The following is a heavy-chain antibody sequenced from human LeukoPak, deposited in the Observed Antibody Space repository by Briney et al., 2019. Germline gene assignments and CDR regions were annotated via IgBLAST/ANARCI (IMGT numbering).Heavy chain of an antibody. CDR2: VYYSRTT. V-gene: IGHV4-59*08. J-gene: IGHJ5*02. CDR3: VRQSAATGTHWFDP. Sequence: SETLSLTCSVSGGSIRNYSGSWIRQPPGEGLEWIGYVYYSRTTNHNASLKSRVTISVDTSTNGFPLKLSSVTAADTAVYYCVRQSAATGTHWFDPWGQGTLVTVSS. D-gene: IGHD6-13*01. CDR1: GGSIRNYS.